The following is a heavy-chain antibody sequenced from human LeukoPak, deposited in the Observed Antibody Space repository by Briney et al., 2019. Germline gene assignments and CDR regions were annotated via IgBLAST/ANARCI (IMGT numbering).Heavy chain of an antibody. CDR3: ARVPYASGSYQLDY. Sequence: GGSLRLSCAASGFTFSNYWMHWVRQAPGKGLVWVSRINTDGSTTTYADSVKGRFTISRDNSKNTLYLQMTSLSPEDTALYYCARVPYASGSYQLDYRGQGTLVTVSS. D-gene: IGHD3-10*01. CDR2: INTDGSTT. V-gene: IGHV3-74*01. J-gene: IGHJ4*02. CDR1: GFTFSNYW.